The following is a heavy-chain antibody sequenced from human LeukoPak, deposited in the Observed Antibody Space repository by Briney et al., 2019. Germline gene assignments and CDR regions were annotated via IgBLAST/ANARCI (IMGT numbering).Heavy chain of an antibody. D-gene: IGHD6-13*01. CDR3: ARMWSTATSGWNWFDP. J-gene: IGHJ5*02. Sequence: SETLSLTCTVSGGSISSYYWSWIRQPPGKGLEWIGYIYYSGSTNYNPSLKSRVTISVDTSKNQFSLKLSSVTAADTAMYYCARMWSTATSGWNWFDPWGQGTLVTVSS. V-gene: IGHV4-59*01. CDR1: GGSISSYY. CDR2: IYYSGST.